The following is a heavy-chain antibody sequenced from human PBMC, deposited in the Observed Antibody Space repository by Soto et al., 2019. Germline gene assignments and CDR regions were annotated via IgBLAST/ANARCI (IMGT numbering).Heavy chain of an antibody. CDR2: IYYSGST. Sequence: LSETLSLTCTVSGGSVSSGSYYWSWIRQPPGKGLEWIGYIYYSGSTNYNPSLKSRVTISVDTSKNQFSLKLSSVTAADTAVYYCAREMRDGYTGAYYFDYWGQGTLVTYPQ. CDR1: GGSVSSGSYY. J-gene: IGHJ4*02. CDR3: AREMRDGYTGAYYFDY. V-gene: IGHV4-61*01. D-gene: IGHD5-12*01.